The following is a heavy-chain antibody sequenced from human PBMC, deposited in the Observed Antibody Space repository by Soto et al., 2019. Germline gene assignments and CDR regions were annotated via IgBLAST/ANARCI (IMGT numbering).Heavy chain of an antibody. Sequence: SETLSLTCTVTGGSINSAGYYWSWHRQHPGQGLEWIGNIYYSGSTNYNPSLKSRVTISIDTSKNHFSLNLSSATAADTAVYYCARVQTIFGIITVFDYWGQGTLVTVSS. J-gene: IGHJ4*02. CDR1: GGSINSAGYY. CDR3: ARVQTIFGIITVFDY. V-gene: IGHV4-31*03. D-gene: IGHD3-3*01. CDR2: IYYSGST.